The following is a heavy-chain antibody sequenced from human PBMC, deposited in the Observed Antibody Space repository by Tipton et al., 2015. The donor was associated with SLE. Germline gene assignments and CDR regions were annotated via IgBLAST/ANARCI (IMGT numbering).Heavy chain of an antibody. Sequence: VLFKPSETLSLTCTASGGSISSSSYYWGWIRQPPGKGLEWIGSIYYSGSTYYNPSLKSRATISVDTSKNQFSLMLNSVTSADTAVYYCARSGDGNNYDYWGQGTLVTVSS. J-gene: IGHJ4*02. D-gene: IGHD1-14*01. CDR2: IYYSGST. V-gene: IGHV4-39*01. CDR3: ARSGDGNNYDY. CDR1: GGSISSSSYY.